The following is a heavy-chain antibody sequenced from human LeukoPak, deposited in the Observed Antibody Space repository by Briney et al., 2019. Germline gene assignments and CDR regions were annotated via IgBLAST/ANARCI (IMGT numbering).Heavy chain of an antibody. Sequence: GGSLRLSCAASGFTFTNYWMSWVRQAPGKGLEWVANIKQDGSVKYYGVSVKGRFTISRDNAKNSVYLQMNSLGVEDTAVYYCARIGYSSSSFDYWGQGILVTVSS. J-gene: IGHJ4*02. D-gene: IGHD6-6*01. CDR1: GFTFTNYW. CDR2: IKQDGSVK. CDR3: ARIGYSSSSFDY. V-gene: IGHV3-7*01.